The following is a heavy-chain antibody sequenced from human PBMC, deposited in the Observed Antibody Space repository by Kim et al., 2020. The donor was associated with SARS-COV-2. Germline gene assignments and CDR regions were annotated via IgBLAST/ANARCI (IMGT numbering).Heavy chain of an antibody. D-gene: IGHD2-2*01. J-gene: IGHJ4*02. CDR3: AKFRCSSTSCYSTYFDY. Sequence: VKGRFTISRDNYKNTLYLQMNSRRAEDTAVYYCAKFRCSSTSCYSTYFDYWGQGTLVTVSS. V-gene: IGHV3-23*01.